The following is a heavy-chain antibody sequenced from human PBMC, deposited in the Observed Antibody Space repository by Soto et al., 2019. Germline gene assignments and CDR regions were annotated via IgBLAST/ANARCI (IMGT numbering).Heavy chain of an antibody. D-gene: IGHD2-15*01. CDR2: MNPNSGNT. Sequence: ASVKVSCKASGYTFTSYDINWVRQATGQGLEYLGWMNPNSGNTAYVQKFQGRVTMTWDTSITTAYMELRSLRSDDTAVYYCAREGSRPYYYYGMDVWGQGTTVTVSS. CDR1: GYTFTSYD. CDR3: AREGSRPYYYYGMDV. J-gene: IGHJ6*02. V-gene: IGHV1-8*01.